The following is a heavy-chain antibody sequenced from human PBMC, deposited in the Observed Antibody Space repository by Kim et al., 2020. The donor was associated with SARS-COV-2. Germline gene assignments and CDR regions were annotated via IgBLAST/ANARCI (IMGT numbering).Heavy chain of an antibody. Sequence: GGSLRLSCAASGFTFSSYEMNWVRQAPGKGLEWVSYISSSGSTIYYADSVKGRFTISRDNAKNSLYLQMKSLRAEDTAVYYCARGGQLWMYYYYYGMDVWGQGTSVTASS. CDR1: GFTFSSYE. CDR2: ISSSGSTI. CDR3: ARGGQLWMYYYYYGMDV. J-gene: IGHJ6*02. D-gene: IGHD5-18*01. V-gene: IGHV3-48*03.